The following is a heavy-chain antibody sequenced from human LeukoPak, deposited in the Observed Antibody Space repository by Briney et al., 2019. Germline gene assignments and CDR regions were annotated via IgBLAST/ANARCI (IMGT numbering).Heavy chain of an antibody. Sequence: SETLSLTCTVSGGSISSSSYYWGWIRQPPGKGLEWIGSIYYSGSTYYNPSLKSRATMSADTSKKQLSLNLRSVTAADTAVYYCARGTGSYDIWGQGTLVTVSS. CDR2: IYYSGST. V-gene: IGHV4-39*07. J-gene: IGHJ4*02. CDR1: GGSISSSSYY. D-gene: IGHD2-2*01. CDR3: ARGTGSYDI.